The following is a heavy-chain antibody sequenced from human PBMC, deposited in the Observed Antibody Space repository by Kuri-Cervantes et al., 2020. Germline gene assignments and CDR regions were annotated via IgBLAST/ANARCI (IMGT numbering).Heavy chain of an antibody. CDR2: IIPIFGTA. Sequence: SVKVSCKASGGTFSSYAISWVRQAPGQGLEWMGGIIPIFGTANYAQKFQGRVTITADKSTSTAYMELSSLRSEDTAVYYCATSLAAADVSWFDPWGQGTLVTVSS. CDR3: ATSLAAADVSWFDP. J-gene: IGHJ5*02. V-gene: IGHV1-69*06. D-gene: IGHD6-13*01. CDR1: GGTFSSYA.